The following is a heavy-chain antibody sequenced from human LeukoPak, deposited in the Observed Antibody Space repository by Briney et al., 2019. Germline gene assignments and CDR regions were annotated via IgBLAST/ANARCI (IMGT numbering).Heavy chain of an antibody. D-gene: IGHD5-18*01. CDR3: ARDSGYSYGSFDY. V-gene: IGHV3-74*01. CDR2: ISTDGSTT. J-gene: IGHJ4*02. CDR1: GFTFSTYW. Sequence: PGGSLRLSCAASGFTFSTYWMHWVRQAPGKGLVWVSRISTDGSTTAYADSVKGRFTISRDNAKNSLYLQMNSLRAEDTAVYYCARDSGYSYGSFDYWGQGTLVTVSS.